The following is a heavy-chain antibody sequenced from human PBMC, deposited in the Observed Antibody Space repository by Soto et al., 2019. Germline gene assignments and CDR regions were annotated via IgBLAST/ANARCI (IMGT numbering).Heavy chain of an antibody. CDR1: GFTFSSYG. D-gene: IGHD1-26*01. CDR3: AREEVLIVGATFFDY. J-gene: IGHJ4*02. CDR2: IWYDGSNK. V-gene: IGHV3-33*01. Sequence: GGSLRLPCAASGFTFSSYGMHWVRQAPGKGLEWVAVIWYDGSNKYYADSVRGRFTISRDNSKNTLYLQMNSLRAEDTAVYYCAREEVLIVGATFFDYWGQGTLVTVSS.